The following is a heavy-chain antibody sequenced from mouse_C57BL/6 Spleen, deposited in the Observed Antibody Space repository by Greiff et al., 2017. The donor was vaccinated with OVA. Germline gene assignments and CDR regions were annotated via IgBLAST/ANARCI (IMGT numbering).Heavy chain of an antibody. V-gene: IGHV1-76*01. CDR3: ARGVTTVAFDY. D-gene: IGHD1-1*01. J-gene: IGHJ2*01. Sequence: QVQLQQSGAELVRPGASVKLSCKASGYTFTDYYINWVKQRPGQGLEWIARIYPGSGNTYYNEKFKGKATLTAEKSSSTAYMQLSSLTSEDSAVYFCARGVTTVAFDYWGQGTTLTVSS. CDR2: IYPGSGNT. CDR1: GYTFTDYY.